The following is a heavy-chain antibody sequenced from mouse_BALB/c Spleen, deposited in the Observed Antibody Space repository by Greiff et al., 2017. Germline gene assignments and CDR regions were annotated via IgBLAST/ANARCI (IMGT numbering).Heavy chain of an antibody. CDR1: GFTFSSYT. V-gene: IGHV5-12-2*01. CDR2: ISNGGGST. Sequence: DVMLVESGGGLVQPGGSLKLSCAASGFTFSSYTMSWVRQTPEKRLEWVAYISNGGGSTYYPDTVKGRFTISRDNAKNTLYLQMSSLKSEDTAMYYCARKGFAYWGQGTLVTVSA. J-gene: IGHJ3*01. CDR3: ARKGFAY.